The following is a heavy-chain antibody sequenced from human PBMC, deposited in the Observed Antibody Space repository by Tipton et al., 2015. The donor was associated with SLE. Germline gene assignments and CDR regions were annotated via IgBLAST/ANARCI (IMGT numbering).Heavy chain of an antibody. D-gene: IGHD1-1*01. Sequence: SLRLSCAASGFTFSSYAMSWVRQAPGKGLEWVSVIYSGGSTYYADSVKGRFTISRDNSKNTPYLQMNSLRAEDTAVYYCAKDHSGEKYNWNDEGVMDYWGQGTLVTVSS. CDR1: GFTFSSYA. CDR3: AKDHSGEKYNWNDEGVMDY. CDR2: IYSGGST. J-gene: IGHJ4*02. V-gene: IGHV3-23*03.